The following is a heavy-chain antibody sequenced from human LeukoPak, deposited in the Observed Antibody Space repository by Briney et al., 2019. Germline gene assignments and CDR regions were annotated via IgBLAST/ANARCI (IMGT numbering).Heavy chain of an antibody. CDR1: GYTFTSYY. D-gene: IGHD3-22*01. Sequence: ASVKVSCKASGYTFTSYYMHWVRQAPGQGLEWMGIINPSGGSTSYAQKFQGRVTMTRDTSTSTVYMELSSLRSEDTAVYYCARDSYPNYYDSSANYYYYGMDVWGQGTTVTVSS. CDR3: ARDSYPNYYDSSANYYYYGMDV. CDR2: INPSGGST. J-gene: IGHJ6*02. V-gene: IGHV1-46*01.